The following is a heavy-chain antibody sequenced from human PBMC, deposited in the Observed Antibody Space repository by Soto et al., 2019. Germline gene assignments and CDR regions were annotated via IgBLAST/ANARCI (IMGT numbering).Heavy chain of an antibody. CDR3: ARVYAPDIVVVPAAMPGWFDP. CDR1: GYTFTSYG. J-gene: IGHJ5*02. Sequence: GASVKVSCKASGYTFTSYGISCVRQAPGQGLEWMGWIGAYNGNTNYAQKLQGRVTMTTDTSTSTAYMELRSLRSDDTAVYYCARVYAPDIVVVPAAMPGWFDPWGQGTLVTVSS. D-gene: IGHD2-2*01. CDR2: IGAYNGNT. V-gene: IGHV1-18*01.